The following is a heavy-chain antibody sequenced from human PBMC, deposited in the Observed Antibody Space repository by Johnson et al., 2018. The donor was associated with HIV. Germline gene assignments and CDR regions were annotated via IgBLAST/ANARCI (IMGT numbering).Heavy chain of an antibody. V-gene: IGHV3-30-3*01. J-gene: IGHJ3*02. CDR3: ARPVVAVASTHHAFDI. Sequence: QVQLVESGGGVVQPGRSLRLSCAASGFTFSSYAMHWVRHAPGKGLEWVAVISYDGSNKYYADSVKGRFTISRDNSKNTLYLQMNSLRAEDTAVYYCARPVVAVASTHHAFDIWGQGTMVTVSS. D-gene: IGHD6-19*01. CDR2: ISYDGSNK. CDR1: GFTFSSYA.